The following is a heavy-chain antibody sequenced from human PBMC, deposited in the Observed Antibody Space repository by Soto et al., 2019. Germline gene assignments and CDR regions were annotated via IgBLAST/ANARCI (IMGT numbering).Heavy chain of an antibody. CDR2: IIPIFGTA. D-gene: IGHD4-17*01. CDR1: GGTFRSYA. J-gene: IGHJ2*01. Sequence: QVQLVQSGAEVKKPGSSVKVSCKASGGTFRSYAISWVRQAPGKGLEGMGGIIPIFGTANYAQKFQGRVTITAEESTSTAYMELSSLRSEDPAVYYCARKLRYNWYFDLWGRGTMVTVSS. CDR3: ARKLRYNWYFDL. V-gene: IGHV1-69*01.